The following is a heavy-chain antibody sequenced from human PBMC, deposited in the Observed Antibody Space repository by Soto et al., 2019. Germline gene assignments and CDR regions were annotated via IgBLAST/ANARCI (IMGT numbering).Heavy chain of an antibody. V-gene: IGHV1-58*01. J-gene: IGHJ3*02. Sequence: QMQLVQSGPEVKKPGTPVKVSCKASGFTFSTSAVKWVRQARGQRLVWIGWIVVGSGNTNYSQKFQERVTITRDTSTSSAYLELCSLSSYDKAVSYCAAGFTSYYDILTWASAIWGHGTMVTVSS. CDR1: GFTFSTSA. CDR3: AAGFTSYYDILTWASAI. D-gene: IGHD3-9*01. CDR2: IVVGSGNT.